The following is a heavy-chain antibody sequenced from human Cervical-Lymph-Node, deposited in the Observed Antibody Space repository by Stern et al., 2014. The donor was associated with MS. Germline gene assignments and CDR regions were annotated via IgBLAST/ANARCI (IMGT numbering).Heavy chain of an antibody. CDR1: GFSLSTSGMC. Sequence: QVTLKESGPALVKPTQTLTLTCTFSGFSLSTSGMCVSWIRQPPGKALEWLALNDWDDDQYYSTSLKTRLTISKDTSKNQVVLTMTNMDPVDTATYYCARIPIVVVPAAMRYYYYYGMDVWGQGTTVTVSS. CDR2: NDWDDDQ. V-gene: IGHV2-70*01. D-gene: IGHD2-2*01. J-gene: IGHJ6*02. CDR3: ARIPIVVVPAAMRYYYYYGMDV.